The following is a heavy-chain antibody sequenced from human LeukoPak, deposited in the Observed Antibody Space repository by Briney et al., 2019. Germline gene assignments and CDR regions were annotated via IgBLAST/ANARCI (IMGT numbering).Heavy chain of an antibody. V-gene: IGHV4-31*03. D-gene: IGHD2-2*01. CDR2: IYYSGST. CDR1: GGSISSGGYY. Sequence: SETLSLTRTVSGGSISSGGYYWSWIRQHPGKGLEWIGYIYYSGSTYYNPSLKSRVTISVDTSKNQFSLKLSSVTAADTAVYYCARDRYCSSTSCMSGYGMDVWGQGTTVTVSS. J-gene: IGHJ6*02. CDR3: ARDRYCSSTSCMSGYGMDV.